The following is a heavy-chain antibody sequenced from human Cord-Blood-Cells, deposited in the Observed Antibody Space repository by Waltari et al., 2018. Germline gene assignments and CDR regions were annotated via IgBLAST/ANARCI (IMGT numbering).Heavy chain of an antibody. CDR1: GFTFSSYA. Sequence: QVQLVESGGGVVQPGRSLRLSCAASGFTFSSYAMHWVRKAPGKGLWGVAVISYDGSNKYSADSVKGRFTISRDNSKNTLYLQMNSLRAEDTAVYYCARFWRYAFDIWGQGTMVTVSS. CDR2: ISYDGSNK. D-gene: IGHD3-3*01. V-gene: IGHV3-30-3*01. J-gene: IGHJ3*02. CDR3: ARFWRYAFDI.